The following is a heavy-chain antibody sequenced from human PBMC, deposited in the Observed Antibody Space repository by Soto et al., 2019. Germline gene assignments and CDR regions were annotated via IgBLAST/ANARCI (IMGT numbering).Heavy chain of an antibody. CDR3: ARDKYCRGGSCRKNWFDP. V-gene: IGHV4-59*01. CDR1: GGSISSSC. Sequence: KPSETLSLTCTVSGGSISSSCWSWIRQPPGKGLEWLAYIYDDGSANYNPSLKSRATISLDMSKNQFSLKLTSVTAADTAVYYCARDKYCRGGSCRKNWFDPWGQGTLVTVSS. D-gene: IGHD2-15*01. J-gene: IGHJ5*02. CDR2: IYDDGSA.